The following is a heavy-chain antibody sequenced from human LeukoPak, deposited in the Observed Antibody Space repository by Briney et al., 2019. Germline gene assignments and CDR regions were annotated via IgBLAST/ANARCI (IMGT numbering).Heavy chain of an antibody. D-gene: IGHD1-7*01. J-gene: IGHJ5*02. Sequence: GGSLRLSCAASGFTFSSYSMNWVRQAPGKGLEWVSSISSSSSYIYYADSVKGRFTISRDNAKNSLYLQMNSLRAEDTAVYYCATGKLELPDNWFDPWGQGTLVTVSS. CDR2: ISSSSSYI. CDR1: GFTFSSYS. V-gene: IGHV3-21*01. CDR3: ATGKLELPDNWFDP.